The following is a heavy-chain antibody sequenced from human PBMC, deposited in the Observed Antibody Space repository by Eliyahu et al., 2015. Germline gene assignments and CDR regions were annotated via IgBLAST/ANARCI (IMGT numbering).Heavy chain of an antibody. D-gene: IGHD4-17*01. CDR3: VREDYGDYYMDV. J-gene: IGHJ6*03. CDR1: GFTFSNHA. Sequence: QVQLVESGGGVVQPGRSLXLSCAASGFTFSNHALHWVRQAPGKGLEWVAVIWYDGSKKYYADSVKGRFTLSRDNSKDTLDLQMNSLRAEDTALYYCVREDYGDYYMDVWGRGTTVIVSS. CDR2: IWYDGSKK. V-gene: IGHV3-33*01.